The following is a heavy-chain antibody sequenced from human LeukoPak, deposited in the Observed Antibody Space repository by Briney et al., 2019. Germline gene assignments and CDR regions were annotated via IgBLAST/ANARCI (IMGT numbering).Heavy chain of an antibody. J-gene: IGHJ6*03. CDR2: IDGGGRT. D-gene: IGHD3-3*01. CDR1: GYSISSGYL. V-gene: IGHV4-38-2*02. CDR3: ARVGWGITIFGVPEDYYYYMDV. Sequence: SETLSFTGTVSGYSISSGYLWGWIRQPPGKGLEWIVSIDGGGRTYYNPSLKSRVTISVDTSKNQFSLKLSSVTAADTAVYYCARVGWGITIFGVPEDYYYYMDVWGKGTTVTVSS.